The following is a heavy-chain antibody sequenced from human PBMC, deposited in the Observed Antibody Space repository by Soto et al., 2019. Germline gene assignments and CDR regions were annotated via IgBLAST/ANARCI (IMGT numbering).Heavy chain of an antibody. D-gene: IGHD3-3*01. Sequence: ISKTPVNGRKWVAGISWNSDVKQYAESVKGRFTISRDNAKKSLYLQMNNLRAEDTAIYYCARDMAHYDFWGHNQRRMEVWGQGTTVTVSS. J-gene: IGHJ6*02. V-gene: IGHV3-9*01. CDR2: ISWNSDVK. CDR3: ARDMAHYDFWGHNQRRMEV.